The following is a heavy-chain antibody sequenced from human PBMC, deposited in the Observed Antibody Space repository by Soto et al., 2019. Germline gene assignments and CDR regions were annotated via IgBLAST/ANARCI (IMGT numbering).Heavy chain of an antibody. CDR3: ARLYSSSWDYYFDY. J-gene: IGHJ4*02. CDR2: ISAYNGNT. D-gene: IGHD6-13*01. Sequence: GASVKVSCKASGYTFNSYGIIWVRQATGQGLEWMGWISAYNGNTNYAQKLQGRVTMTTDTSTSTAYMELRSLRSDDTAVYYCARLYSSSWDYYFDYWGQGTLVTVSS. V-gene: IGHV1-18*01. CDR1: GYTFNSYG.